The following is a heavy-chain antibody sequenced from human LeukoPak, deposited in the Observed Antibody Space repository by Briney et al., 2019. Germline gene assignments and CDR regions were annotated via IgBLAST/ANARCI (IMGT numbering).Heavy chain of an antibody. Sequence: GGSLRLSCATSGLTFSDYYMSWIRQAPGKGLEWVSYISTSGTIYYADSVRGRFTISRDNAKNSLYLQLNSLGAEDTAVYYCAREGLWFGEPHYYMDVWGKGTTVTVSS. CDR2: ISTSGTI. D-gene: IGHD3-10*01. V-gene: IGHV3-11*01. CDR1: GLTFSDYY. CDR3: AREGLWFGEPHYYMDV. J-gene: IGHJ6*03.